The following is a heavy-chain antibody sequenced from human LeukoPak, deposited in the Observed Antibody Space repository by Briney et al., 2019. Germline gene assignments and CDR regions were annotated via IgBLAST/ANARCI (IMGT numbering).Heavy chain of an antibody. CDR3: ARKAPGTSWYGGYFDY. V-gene: IGHV4-59*01. D-gene: IGHD2-2*01. Sequence: SETLSLTCTVSGGSISSYYWSWIRQPPGKGLEWIGYIYYSGSTNYNPSLKSRVTISVDTSKNQFSLKLSSVTAADTAVYYCARKAPGTSWYGGYFDYWGQGTLVTVSS. J-gene: IGHJ4*02. CDR2: IYYSGST. CDR1: GGSISSYY.